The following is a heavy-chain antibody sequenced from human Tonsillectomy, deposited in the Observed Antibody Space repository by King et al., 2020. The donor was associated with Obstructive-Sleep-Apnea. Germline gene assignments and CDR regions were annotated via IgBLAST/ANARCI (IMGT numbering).Heavy chain of an antibody. V-gene: IGHV3-30*02. Sequence: QLVQSGGGVVQPGRSLRLSCAASGFTFSTYGMHWVRQAPGKGLEWVAFIRYDGGDKEYADSVQGRFTISRDNSKNTLYLQLNSLGAEDTAVYYCAKDIALGGTRDYWGQGTLVTVSS. J-gene: IGHJ4*02. D-gene: IGHD6-19*01. CDR1: GFTFSTYG. CDR2: IRYDGGDK. CDR3: AKDIALGGTRDY.